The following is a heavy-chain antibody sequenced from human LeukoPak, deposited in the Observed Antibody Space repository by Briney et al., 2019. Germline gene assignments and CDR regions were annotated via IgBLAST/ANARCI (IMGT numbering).Heavy chain of an antibody. J-gene: IGHJ1*01. CDR3: ASLSWSGYYFRH. CDR1: GGSISSSSYY. Sequence: SETLSLTCTVSGGSISSSSYYWGWIRQPPGKGLEWIGSIYYSGSTYYNPSLKSRVTISVDTSKNQFSLKLSSVTAADTAVYYCASLSWSGYYFRHWGQGTLVTVSS. D-gene: IGHD3-3*01. V-gene: IGHV4-39*01. CDR2: IYYSGST.